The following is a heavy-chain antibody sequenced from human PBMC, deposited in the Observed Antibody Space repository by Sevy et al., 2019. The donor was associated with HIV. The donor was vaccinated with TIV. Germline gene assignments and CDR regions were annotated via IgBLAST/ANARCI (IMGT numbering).Heavy chain of an antibody. J-gene: IGHJ4*02. CDR2: INNDESST. V-gene: IGHV3-74*01. CDR1: GFTFSNYW. Sequence: GGSLRLSCAASGFTFSNYWMHWVRQVPGEGLVWVSRINNDESSTNYADSVKGRFTISRDNAKNTLCLQMNSLRAEDTAVYFCARDSEAAAQDFDYWGQGTLVTVSS. CDR3: ARDSEAAAQDFDY. D-gene: IGHD6-25*01.